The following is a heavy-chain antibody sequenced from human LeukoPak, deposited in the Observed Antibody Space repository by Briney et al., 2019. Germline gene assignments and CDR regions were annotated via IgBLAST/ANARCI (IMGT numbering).Heavy chain of an antibody. V-gene: IGHV4-59*01. J-gene: IGHJ3*02. Sequence: SETLSLTCTVSGGSISSYYWSWIRLPPGKGLEWIGYLSKSGNTNYSPSLKSRVTIFGDTSKDQFFLKLSSATAADTAVYYCARARYVNSFYAFDIWGQGTLVTVSS. CDR3: ARARYVNSFYAFDI. CDR2: LSKSGNT. CDR1: GGSISSYY. D-gene: IGHD3-9*01.